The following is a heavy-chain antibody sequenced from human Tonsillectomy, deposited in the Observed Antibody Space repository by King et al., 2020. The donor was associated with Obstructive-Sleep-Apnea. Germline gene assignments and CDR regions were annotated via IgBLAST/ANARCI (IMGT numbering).Heavy chain of an antibody. D-gene: IGHD1-14*01. Sequence: VQLVESGGNLVQPGGSLRLSCEASGFTFSDYWMSWVRQAPGKGLEWVANIRQAGGEKNYLDSVRGRFTISRDNAKKSLYLQMNSPRAEDTAVYYCVHRGGLASNRPVYFDHWGLGALVTVSS. CDR1: GFTFSDYW. J-gene: IGHJ4*02. CDR3: VHRGGLASNRPVYFDH. CDR2: IRQAGGEK. V-gene: IGHV3-7*03.